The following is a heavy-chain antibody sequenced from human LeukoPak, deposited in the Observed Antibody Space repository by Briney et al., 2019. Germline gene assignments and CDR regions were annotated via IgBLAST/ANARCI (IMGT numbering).Heavy chain of an antibody. J-gene: IGHJ4*02. D-gene: IGHD3-22*01. CDR3: AREDAAYYLGSYYDSSGPISY. CDR2: IYYSGST. V-gene: IGHV4-39*07. Sequence: SETLSLTCTVSGGSISSSSYYWGWIRQPPGKGLEWIGSIYYSGSTYYNPSLKSRVTISVDTSKNQFSLKLSSVTAADTAVYYCAREDAAYYLGSYYDSSGPISYWGQGTLVTVSS. CDR1: GGSISSSSYY.